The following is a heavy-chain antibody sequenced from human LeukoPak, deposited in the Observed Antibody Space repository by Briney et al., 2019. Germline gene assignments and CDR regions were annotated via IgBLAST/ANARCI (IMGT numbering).Heavy chain of an antibody. CDR3: ARLLDIVVVVAAYFDY. Sequence: SETLSLTCTVSGGSISSSSYYWGWIRQPPGKGLEWIGSIYCSGSTYYNPSLKSRVTISVDTSKNQFSLKLSSVTAADTAVYYCARLLDIVVVVAAYFDYWGQGTLVTVSS. D-gene: IGHD2-15*01. V-gene: IGHV4-39*01. CDR2: IYCSGST. CDR1: GGSISSSSYY. J-gene: IGHJ4*02.